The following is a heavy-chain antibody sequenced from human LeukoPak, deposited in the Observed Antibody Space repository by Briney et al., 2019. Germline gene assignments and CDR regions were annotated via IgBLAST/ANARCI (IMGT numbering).Heavy chain of an antibody. D-gene: IGHD3-22*01. Sequence: GGSLRLSCAASGFTFSDYYMSWIRQAPGKGLEWVSYISSSSSYTNYADSVKGRFTISRDNAKNSLYLQMNSLRAEDTAVYYCARGPHYDSSGYYLYWGQGALVTVSS. CDR1: GFTFSDYY. CDR2: ISSSSSYT. V-gene: IGHV3-11*05. J-gene: IGHJ4*02. CDR3: ARGPHYDSSGYYLY.